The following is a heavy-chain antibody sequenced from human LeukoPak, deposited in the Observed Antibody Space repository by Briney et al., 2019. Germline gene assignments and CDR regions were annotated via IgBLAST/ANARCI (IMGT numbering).Heavy chain of an antibody. CDR1: GFSFSNYD. Sequence: PGGSLRLSCAASGFSFSNYDMSWVRQAPGKGLDWILSISDSGSRTYYADSVKGRFTISRDNSKNTLDLQMSSLRPEDTAVYYCAKLRGTGGIYYYYMDVWGKGTTVTVS. CDR2: ISDSGSRT. V-gene: IGHV3-23*01. D-gene: IGHD3-16*01. J-gene: IGHJ6*03. CDR3: AKLRGTGGIYYYYMDV.